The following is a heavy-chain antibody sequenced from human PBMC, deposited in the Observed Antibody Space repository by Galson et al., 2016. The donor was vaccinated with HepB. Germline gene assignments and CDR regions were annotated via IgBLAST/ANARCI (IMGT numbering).Heavy chain of an antibody. D-gene: IGHD6-13*01. J-gene: IGHJ4*02. Sequence: SLRLPCAASGFSVSSSHMSWVRQAPGKGLEWVSVIYSGGNTFYADAVKGRFTISRDNSKNSLYLQMNSLRAEDTAVYYCARRHNSCSSCHWLGDHWGQGTLITVSS. V-gene: IGHV3-53*01. CDR2: IYSGGNT. CDR3: ARRHNSCSSCHWLGDH. CDR1: GFSVSSSH.